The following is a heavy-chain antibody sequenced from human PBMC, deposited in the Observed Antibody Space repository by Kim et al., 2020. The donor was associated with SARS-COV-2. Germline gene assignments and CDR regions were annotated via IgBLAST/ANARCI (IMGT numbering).Heavy chain of an antibody. J-gene: IGHJ5*02. CDR2: IYYSGST. D-gene: IGHD1-26*01. CDR1: GGSISSYY. CDR3: ARINSGSYFWFDP. V-gene: IGHV4-59*13. Sequence: SETLSLTCTVSGGSISSYYWSWIRQPPGKGLEWIGYIYYSGSTNYNPSLKSRVTISVDTSKNQFSLKLSSVTAADTAVYYCARINSGSYFWFDPWGQGTLVTVSS.